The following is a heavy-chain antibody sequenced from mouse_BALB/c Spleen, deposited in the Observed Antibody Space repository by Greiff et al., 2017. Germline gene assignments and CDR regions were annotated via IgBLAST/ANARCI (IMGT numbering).Heavy chain of an antibody. CDR2: INPYNGDT. J-gene: IGHJ4*01. Sequence: EVQLQQSGPELVKPGASVKISCKASGYSFTGYFMNWVMQSHGKSLEWIGRINPYNGDTFYNQKFKGKATLTVDKSSSTAHMELRSLASEDSAVYYCASYDYDDAMDYWGQGTSVTVSS. D-gene: IGHD2-4*01. CDR1: GYSFTGYF. V-gene: IGHV1-20*02. CDR3: ASYDYDDAMDY.